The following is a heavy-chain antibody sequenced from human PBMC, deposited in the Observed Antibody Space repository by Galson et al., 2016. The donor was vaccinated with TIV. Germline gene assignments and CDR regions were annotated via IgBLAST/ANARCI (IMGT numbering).Heavy chain of an antibody. Sequence: SVKVSCKASEDTFTAYYIHWVRQAPGLGLEWMGWINPDNGDTNYAQKFEGRVTMTRDTSMTTVCMDLSSLKSDDTAVYYCARDVGSSSTSWFDPWGQGTLVTVSS. CDR3: ARDVGSSSTSWFDP. J-gene: IGHJ5*02. V-gene: IGHV1-2*02. CDR2: INPDNGDT. CDR1: EDTFTAYY. D-gene: IGHD6-6*01.